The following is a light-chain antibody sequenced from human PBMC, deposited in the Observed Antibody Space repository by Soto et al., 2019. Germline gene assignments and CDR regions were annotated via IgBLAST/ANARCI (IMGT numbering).Light chain of an antibody. CDR3: SSDTSTSAVL. CDR1: SSDVGGYNY. CDR2: EVS. Sequence: QSALTQPASVSGSPGQSITISCTGTSSDVGGYNYVSWYQQHPGKAPELMIYEVSNRPSGVSNRFSGSKSGNTASLTISGLQAEDEADYYCSSDTSTSAVLFGGGTKLTVL. V-gene: IGLV2-14*01. J-gene: IGLJ2*01.